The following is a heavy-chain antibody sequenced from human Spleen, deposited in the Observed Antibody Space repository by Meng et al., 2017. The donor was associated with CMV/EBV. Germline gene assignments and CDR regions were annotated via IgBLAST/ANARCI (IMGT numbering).Heavy chain of an antibody. D-gene: IGHD2-2*01. CDR3: AKACGTGCYYIDY. CDR2: ISGSGGST. J-gene: IGHJ4*02. CDR1: GFTFSSYA. V-gene: IGHV3-23*01. Sequence: GESLKISCAASGFTFSSYAMSWVRQAPGKGLEWVSAISGSGGSTYYADSVKGRFTISRDNSDNTVSLQMNNLRSEDTAVYHCAKACGTGCYYIDYWGRGTLVTVSS.